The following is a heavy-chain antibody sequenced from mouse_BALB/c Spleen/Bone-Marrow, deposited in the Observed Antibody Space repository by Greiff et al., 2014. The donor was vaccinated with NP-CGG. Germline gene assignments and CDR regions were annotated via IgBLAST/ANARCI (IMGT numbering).Heavy chain of an antibody. V-gene: IGHV3-1*02. Sequence: DVQLQESGPDLVKPSQSLSLTCTVTGYSITSGYSWHWIRQFPGNKLEWMGYIHYSGTTNYNPSLKSRISITRDTSKNQFFLQLNSVTTEDTATDYCSRRNGNYYFDYWGQGTTLTVSS. D-gene: IGHD2-1*01. CDR2: IHYSGTT. CDR1: GYSITSGYS. J-gene: IGHJ2*01. CDR3: SRRNGNYYFDY.